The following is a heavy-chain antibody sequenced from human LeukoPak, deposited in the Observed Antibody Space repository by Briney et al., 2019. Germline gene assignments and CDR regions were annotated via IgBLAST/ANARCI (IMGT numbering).Heavy chain of an antibody. J-gene: IGHJ6*02. Sequence: PGGSLRLSCAASGFSFSDYYMAWLRRAPGKGLEWLSYISSSATTIYYADSVKGRLTISRDDDKSFLYLEMSDLRVDDTAAYYCARATSMDNYYYFYGLDLWGRGTTAAVSS. CDR1: GFSFSDYY. V-gene: IGHV3-11*01. D-gene: IGHD2/OR15-2a*01. CDR3: ARATSMDNYYYFYGLDL. CDR2: ISSSATTI.